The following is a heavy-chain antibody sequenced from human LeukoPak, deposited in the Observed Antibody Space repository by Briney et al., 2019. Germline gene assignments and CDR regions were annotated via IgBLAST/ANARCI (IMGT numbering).Heavy chain of an antibody. D-gene: IGHD3-10*01. CDR3: AKDAWFGELLSGYYFDY. Sequence: GGSLRLSCAASGFTFSSYAMSWVRQAPGKGLEWVSAISGSGGSTYYADSVKGRFTISRDNSKNTLYLQMNSLRAEDTAVYYCAKDAWFGELLSGYYFDYWGQGTLVTVSS. J-gene: IGHJ4*02. CDR1: GFTFSSYA. CDR2: ISGSGGST. V-gene: IGHV3-23*01.